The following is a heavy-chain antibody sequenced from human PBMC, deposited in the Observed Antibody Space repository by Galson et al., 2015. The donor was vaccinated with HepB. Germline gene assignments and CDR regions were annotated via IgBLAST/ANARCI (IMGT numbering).Heavy chain of an antibody. J-gene: IGHJ4*02. CDR1: GFTFSSYS. Sequence: SLRLSCAASGFTFSSYSMNWVRQAPGKGLEWVSAISGSGGSTYYADSVKGRFTISRDNSKNTLYLQMNSLRAEDTAVYYCAKDGGHSGWYYWGQGTLVTVSS. CDR3: AKDGGHSGWYY. D-gene: IGHD6-19*01. CDR2: ISGSGGST. V-gene: IGHV3-23*01.